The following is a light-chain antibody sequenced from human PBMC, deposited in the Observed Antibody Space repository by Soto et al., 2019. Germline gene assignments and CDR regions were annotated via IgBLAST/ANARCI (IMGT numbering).Light chain of an antibody. Sequence: EIVLTQSPGTLSLSPGERATLSCRASQSVSSSYLAWYQQKPGQAPRLLIYGASSRATGIPDRFSGSGSGTDFTLTISRLEPEEFAVYYWQQYGSSLTWTFGQGTKVEIK. CDR3: QQYGSSLTWT. CDR1: QSVSSSY. J-gene: IGKJ1*01. CDR2: GAS. V-gene: IGKV3-20*01.